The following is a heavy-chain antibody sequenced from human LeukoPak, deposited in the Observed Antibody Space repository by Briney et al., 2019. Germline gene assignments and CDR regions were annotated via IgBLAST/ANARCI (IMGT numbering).Heavy chain of an antibody. D-gene: IGHD2-15*01. CDR1: GFTFSSYA. J-gene: IGHJ4*02. Sequence: GGSLRLSCAASGFTFSSYAMHWVRQAPGKGLEWVAVISYDGSNKYYADSVKGRFTISRDNSKNTLYLQMNSLRAEDTAVYYCARPTSPHRYCCNPGDYWGQGTLVTVSS. V-gene: IGHV3-30-3*01. CDR3: ARPTSPHRYCCNPGDY. CDR2: ISYDGSNK.